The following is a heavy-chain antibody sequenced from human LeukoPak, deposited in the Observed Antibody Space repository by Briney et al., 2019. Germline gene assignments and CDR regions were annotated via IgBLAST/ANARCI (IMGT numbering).Heavy chain of an antibody. CDR2: MNPNSGNT. CDR1: GYTFTSYD. V-gene: IGHV1-8*01. J-gene: IGHJ5*02. D-gene: IGHD3-10*01. CDR3: ARGPLITMVRGVMGSWFDP. Sequence: ASVKVSCKASGYTFTSYDINWVRQPTGQGLEWMGWMNPNSGNTGYAQKFQGRVTMTRNTSISTAYMELSSLRSEDTAVYYCARGPLITMVRGVMGSWFDPWGQGTLVTVSS.